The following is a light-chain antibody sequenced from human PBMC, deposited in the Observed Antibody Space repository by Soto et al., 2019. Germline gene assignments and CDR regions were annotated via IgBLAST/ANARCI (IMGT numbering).Light chain of an antibody. CDR2: GAS. J-gene: IGKJ2*01. CDR1: QTVSSSY. Sequence: EIVLTQSPGTLSLSPGERATLSCRASQTVSSSYLAWYQQKPGQAPRLLIYGASSRATGIPDRFSGSGSGTDFTLTISRLEPEDFAVYDCHQYGSLYTFGQGTELEIK. CDR3: HQYGSLYT. V-gene: IGKV3-20*01.